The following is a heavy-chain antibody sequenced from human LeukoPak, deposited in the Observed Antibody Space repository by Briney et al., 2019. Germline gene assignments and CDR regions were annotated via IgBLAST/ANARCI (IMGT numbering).Heavy chain of an antibody. CDR2: IIPIFGTA. J-gene: IGHJ5*02. D-gene: IGHD2-2*01. CDR3: ARGVVPAASLTWFDP. Sequence: RASVKVSCKASGGTFSSYAISWVRQAPGQGLEWMGGIIPIFGTANYAQKLQGRVTITTDESTSTAYMELSSLRSEDTAVYYCARGVVPAASLTWFDPWGQGTLVTVSS. V-gene: IGHV1-69*05. CDR1: GGTFSSYA.